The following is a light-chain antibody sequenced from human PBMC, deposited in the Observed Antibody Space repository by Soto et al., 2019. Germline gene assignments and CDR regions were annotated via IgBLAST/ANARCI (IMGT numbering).Light chain of an antibody. CDR3: ASYTSSSTLV. V-gene: IGLV2-14*03. CDR1: SNDVGGHDY. Sequence: QSALTQSASVSGSSGQSITISCTGTSNDVGGHDYVSWYQQHPGKAPKLVIYDVLSRPSGVSDRFSGSKSGHTASLTISGLRPEDEADYYCASYTSSSTLVFGTGTKLTVL. CDR2: DVL. J-gene: IGLJ1*01.